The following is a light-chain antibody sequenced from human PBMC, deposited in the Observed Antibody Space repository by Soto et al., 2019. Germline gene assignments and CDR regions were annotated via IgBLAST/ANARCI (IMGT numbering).Light chain of an antibody. CDR1: SSDVGGYNF. CDR3: SSYRSSSTWV. J-gene: IGLJ3*02. V-gene: IGLV2-14*01. Sequence: QSALTQPASVSGSPGQSITISCTGTSSDVGGYNFVSWYQQHPGKAPKLMIYDVSNRPSGVSNRFSGSKSGNTASLTISGLQAEDEADYYCSSYRSSSTWVFGGGTTLTVL. CDR2: DVS.